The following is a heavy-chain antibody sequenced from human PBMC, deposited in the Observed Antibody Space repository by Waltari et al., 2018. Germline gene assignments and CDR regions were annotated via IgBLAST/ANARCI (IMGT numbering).Heavy chain of an antibody. J-gene: IGHJ6*03. D-gene: IGHD6-13*01. CDR2: INPNSGGT. CDR3: ARDSIAAAGDYYYYYMDV. Sequence: QVQLVQSGAAVKKPGASVKVSCKASGYTFTGYYMHWVRQAPGQGLEWMGRINPNSGGTNYAQKFQGRVTMTRDTSISTAYMELSRLRSDDTAVYYCARDSIAAAGDYYYYYMDVWGKGTTVTVSS. CDR1: GYTFTGYY. V-gene: IGHV1-2*06.